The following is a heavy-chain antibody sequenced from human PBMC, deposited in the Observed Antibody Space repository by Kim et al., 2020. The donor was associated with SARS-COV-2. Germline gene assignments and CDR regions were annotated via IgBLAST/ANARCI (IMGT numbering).Heavy chain of an antibody. J-gene: IGHJ6*02. D-gene: IGHD1-26*01. Sequence: GGSLRLSCAASGFTFSSYGMHWVRQAPGKGLEWVAVISYDGSNKYYADSVKGRFTISRDNSKNTLYLQMNSLRAEDTAVYYCAKIVGATFGFYYGMDVWGQGTTVTVSS. V-gene: IGHV3-30*18. CDR2: ISYDGSNK. CDR1: GFTFSSYG. CDR3: AKIVGATFGFYYGMDV.